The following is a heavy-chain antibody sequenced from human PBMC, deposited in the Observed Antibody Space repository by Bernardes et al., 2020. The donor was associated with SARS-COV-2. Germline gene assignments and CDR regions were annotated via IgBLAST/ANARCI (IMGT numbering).Heavy chain of an antibody. CDR2: ISGSGGST. V-gene: IGHV3-23*01. J-gene: IGHJ3*02. D-gene: IGHD2-2*01. Sequence: GGSLRLSCAASGFTFSSYAMSWVRQAPGKGLEWVSAISGSGGSTYYADSVKGRFTISRDNSKNTLYLQMNSLRAEDTAVYYCAKDRLKLYCSSTSCYPDAFDIWGQGTMVTVSS. CDR3: AKDRLKLYCSSTSCYPDAFDI. CDR1: GFTFSSYA.